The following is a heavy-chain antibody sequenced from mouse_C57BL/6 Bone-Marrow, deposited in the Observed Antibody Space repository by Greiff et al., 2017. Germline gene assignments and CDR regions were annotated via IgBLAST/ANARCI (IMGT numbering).Heavy chain of an antibody. CDR2: IRSKRNNYAT. J-gene: IGHJ3*01. V-gene: IGHV10-1*01. Sequence: EVMLVESGGGLVQPKGSLKLSCAASGFSFNTYAMNWVRQAPGKGLEWVARIRSKRNNYATYYADSVKDRFTISRDDSESMLYLQMNNLKTEDTAMYYCVRQETEFAYWGQGTLVTASA. CDR3: VRQETEFAY. CDR1: GFSFNTYA.